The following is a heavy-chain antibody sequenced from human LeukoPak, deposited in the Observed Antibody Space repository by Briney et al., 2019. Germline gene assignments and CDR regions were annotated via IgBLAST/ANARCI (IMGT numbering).Heavy chain of an antibody. D-gene: IGHD3-16*01. V-gene: IGHV3-21*01. J-gene: IGHJ6*03. CDR1: GFTFSSYG. Sequence: GGSLRLSCAASGFTFSSYGMHWVRQAPGKGLEWVSSISGSSSYIYYADSVKGRFSISRDNAKNSLYLQMNSLRAEDTAVYYCARDMGDYYYYMDVWGKGTTVTVSS. CDR3: ARDMGDYYYYMDV. CDR2: ISGSSSYI.